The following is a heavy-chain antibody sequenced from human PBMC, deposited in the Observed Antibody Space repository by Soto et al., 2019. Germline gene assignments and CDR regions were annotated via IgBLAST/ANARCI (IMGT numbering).Heavy chain of an antibody. CDR3: ARGYGAFDI. Sequence: QVQLQQWGAGLLKPSETLSLTCAVYGGSFSGYYWSWIRQPPGKGLEWIGEINHSGSPNYNPALKSRVTISVDTSKNQFSLKLSSVTAADTAVYYCARGYGAFDIWGQGTMVTVSS. V-gene: IGHV4-34*01. J-gene: IGHJ3*02. CDR2: INHSGSP. D-gene: IGHD4-17*01. CDR1: GGSFSGYY.